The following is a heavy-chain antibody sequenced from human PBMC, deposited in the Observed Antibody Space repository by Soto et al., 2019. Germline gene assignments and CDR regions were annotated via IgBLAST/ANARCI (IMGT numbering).Heavy chain of an antibody. CDR1: GYTFTNYY. J-gene: IGHJ4*02. CDR3: ARSGGGVIDY. Sequence: ASVKVSCKASGYTFTNYYIHWVRQAPGQGLEWMGIISPSSGGTTNAQKFQDGVTMTRDTSTNTVYMELSSLRSEDTAIYFCARSGGGVIDYWGQGTLVTVSS. CDR2: ISPSSGGT. V-gene: IGHV1-46*01. D-gene: IGHD2-8*02.